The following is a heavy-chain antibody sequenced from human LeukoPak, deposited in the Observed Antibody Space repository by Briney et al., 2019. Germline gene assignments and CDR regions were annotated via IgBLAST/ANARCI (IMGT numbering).Heavy chain of an antibody. CDR2: INSDGSST. D-gene: IGHD2-21*01. V-gene: IGHV3-74*01. CDR1: GFTFSSYW. Sequence: GGSLRLSCAASGFTFSSYWMHWVRQAPGKGLVWVSRINSDGSSTSYADSVKGRFTISRDNAKNTLYLQMNSLRAEDTAVYYCARAGDRDFEDFDYWGQGTLVTVSS. J-gene: IGHJ4*02. CDR3: ARAGDRDFEDFDY.